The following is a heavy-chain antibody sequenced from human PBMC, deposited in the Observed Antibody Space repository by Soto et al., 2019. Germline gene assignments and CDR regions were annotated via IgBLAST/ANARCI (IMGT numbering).Heavy chain of an antibody. Sequence: QMQLVESGGGVVQPGRSLRLSCSASGFTFSSYAMHWVRQAPGKGLEWVAVTSYDGRNTYYADSVKGRFTISRDNSKNSLYLQMNSLGAEERAEYYGASGQKEIVVGVLVCLIDYWGQGTLVTVSS. V-gene: IGHV3-30*04. CDR3: ASGQKEIVVGVLVCLIDY. CDR1: GFTFSSYA. J-gene: IGHJ4*02. CDR2: TSYDGRNT. D-gene: IGHD2-15*01.